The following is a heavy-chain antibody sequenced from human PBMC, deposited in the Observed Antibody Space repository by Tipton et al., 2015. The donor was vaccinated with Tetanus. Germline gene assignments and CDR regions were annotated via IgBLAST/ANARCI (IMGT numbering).Heavy chain of an antibody. CDR2: IDPNSGGT. D-gene: IGHD3-22*01. Sequence: QLVQSGAEVKKPGASVKVSCKTSGYTFTNSGFSWVRQAPGQGLEWMGWIDPNSGGTVYAQKFQGRVTMTRDTSISTAYMELRSLRSDDTAVYYCARDRGDYIYYGMDVWGPGTTVTVS. CDR1: GYTFTNSG. V-gene: IGHV1-2*02. CDR3: ARDRGDYIYYGMDV. J-gene: IGHJ6*02.